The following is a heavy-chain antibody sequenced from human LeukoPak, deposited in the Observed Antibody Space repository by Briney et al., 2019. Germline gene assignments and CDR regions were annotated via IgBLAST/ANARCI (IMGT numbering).Heavy chain of an antibody. J-gene: IGHJ4*02. D-gene: IGHD1-26*01. V-gene: IGHV1-8*01. CDR3: ARGQRLSGNYFLGGQ. CDR1: GYTFTSYD. CDR2: MNPNSGNT. Sequence: GASVKVSCKASGYTFTSYDINWVRQATGQGLEWMGWMNPNSGNTGYTQKFQARVTMTRNTSISTAYMELSSLKSGDTAVYYCARGQRLSGNYFLGGQWGQGTLVTVSS.